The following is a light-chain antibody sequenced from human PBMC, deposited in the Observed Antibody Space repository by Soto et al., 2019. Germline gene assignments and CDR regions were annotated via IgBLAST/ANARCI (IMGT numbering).Light chain of an antibody. V-gene: IGKV2-28*01. CDR1: QSLLHSNGYDS. J-gene: IGKJ1*01. CDR3: MQALQTPPT. CDR2: LGS. Sequence: DIVLTQSPLSLPVTPGEPASISCRSSQSLLHSNGYDSLDWYLQKPGQSPQLLIYLGSNRASGVPAMFSGSGSGTDFTLKISRVEADDVGVYYCMQALQTPPTFGQGTKVEIK.